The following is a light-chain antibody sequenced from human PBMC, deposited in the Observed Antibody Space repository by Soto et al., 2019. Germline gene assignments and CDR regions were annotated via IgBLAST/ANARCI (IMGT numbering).Light chain of an antibody. CDR3: QQYGSSQLI. CDR1: QSVSSSY. J-gene: IGKJ4*01. V-gene: IGKV3-20*01. CDR2: GAS. Sequence: EIVLTQSPGTLSLSPGERATLSCRASQSVSSSYLAWYQQKPGQAPRLLIYGASSRATGIPDRFSGSGSGTAFPLTISSLGPEDFAVYYCQQYGSSQLIFGGGPRVDIK.